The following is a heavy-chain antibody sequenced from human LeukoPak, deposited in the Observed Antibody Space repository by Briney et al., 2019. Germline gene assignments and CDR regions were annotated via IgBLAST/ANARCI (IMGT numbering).Heavy chain of an antibody. CDR2: ISHDGSKK. V-gene: IGHV3-30*03. D-gene: IGHD5-18*01. J-gene: IGHJ4*02. CDR1: GFTLSSYG. Sequence: GGSLRLSCAASGFTLSSYGMHWVRQPQGEGLEWVAVISHDGSKKYSAESVRGRFTISRDNSKNTLYLQMNSLRAEDTAVYYCARANGQLWTTPDYWGQGTLVTISS. CDR3: ARANGQLWTTPDY.